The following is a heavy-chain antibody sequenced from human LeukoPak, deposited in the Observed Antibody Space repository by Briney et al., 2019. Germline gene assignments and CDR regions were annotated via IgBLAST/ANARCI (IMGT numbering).Heavy chain of an antibody. CDR3: ARVQTGYFDY. V-gene: IGHV1-18*04. J-gene: IGHJ4*02. CDR2: ISAYNGNT. Sequence: ASVKVSCKASGYTFTGYYMHWVRQAPGQGLEWMGWISAYNGNTNYAQKLQGRVTMTTDTSTSTAYMELRSLRSDDTAVYYCARVQTGYFDYWGQRTLVTVSS. CDR1: GYTFTGYY.